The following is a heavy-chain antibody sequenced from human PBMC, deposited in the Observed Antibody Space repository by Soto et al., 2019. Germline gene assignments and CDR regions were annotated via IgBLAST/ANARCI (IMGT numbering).Heavy chain of an antibody. CDR1: GGSINTYF. CDR2: IYSSGTT. CDR3: ARVRDYYDSSGFYSYFDY. Sequence: SETLSLTCTVSGGSINTYFWSWIRQPPGKGLQYIGYIYSSGTTNSNPSLKSRVTMSVDASKSQFSLRLNSVTAADTAVYYCARVRDYYDSSGFYSYFDYWGQGTLVTVSS. J-gene: IGHJ4*02. D-gene: IGHD3-22*01. V-gene: IGHV4-59*01.